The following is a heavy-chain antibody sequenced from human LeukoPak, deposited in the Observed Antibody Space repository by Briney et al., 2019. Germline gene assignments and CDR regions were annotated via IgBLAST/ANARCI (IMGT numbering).Heavy chain of an antibody. J-gene: IGHJ4*02. Sequence: KPSETLSLTCTVSGGSISSSSCYWGWIRQPPGKGLEWIGSIYYSGSTYYNPSLKSRVTISVDTSKNQFSLKLSSVTAADTAVFYCARLAEYYYDSSGYYYFDYWGQGTLVTVSS. D-gene: IGHD3-22*01. CDR3: ARLAEYYYDSSGYYYFDY. CDR2: IYYSGST. CDR1: GGSISSSSCY. V-gene: IGHV4-39*01.